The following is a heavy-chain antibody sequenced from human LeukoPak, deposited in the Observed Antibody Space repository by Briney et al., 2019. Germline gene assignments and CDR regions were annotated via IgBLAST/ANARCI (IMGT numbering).Heavy chain of an antibody. V-gene: IGHV4-34*01. Sequence: SETLSLTCAVYGGSFSGYYWSWIRQPPGKGLEWIGEINRSGSTNYNPSLKSRVTISVDTSKNQFSLKLSSVTAADTAVYYCAGGNRVFGGPGYWGQGTLVTVSS. CDR3: AGGNRVFGGPGY. J-gene: IGHJ4*02. CDR2: INRSGST. CDR1: GGSFSGYY. D-gene: IGHD3-10*01.